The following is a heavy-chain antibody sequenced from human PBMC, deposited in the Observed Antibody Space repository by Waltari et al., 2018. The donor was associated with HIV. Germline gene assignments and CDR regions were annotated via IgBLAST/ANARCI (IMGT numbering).Heavy chain of an antibody. Sequence: KVSCKASGYTFTGYYMHWVRQAPGQGLEWMGWINPNSGGTNYAQKFQGRVTMTRDTSISTAYMELSRLRSDDTAVYYCARTFLYCSGGTCYFDYWGQGTLVTVSS. CDR3: ARTFLYCSGGTCYFDY. D-gene: IGHD2-15*01. CDR2: INPNSGGT. J-gene: IGHJ4*02. V-gene: IGHV1-2*02. CDR1: GYTFTGYY.